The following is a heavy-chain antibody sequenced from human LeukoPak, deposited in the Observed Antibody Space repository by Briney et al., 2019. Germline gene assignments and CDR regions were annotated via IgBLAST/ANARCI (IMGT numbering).Heavy chain of an antibody. D-gene: IGHD5-12*01. CDR2: VYYSTNT. Sequence: SETLSLTCTVSGDTISSSSYYWDWFRQPPGKELEWIGSVYYSTNTYYNPSLKSRVTISVDTSKNQFSLKLSSVTAADTAIYYCARHSRSAYSGYENAFDIWGQGTVVTVSS. CDR3: ARHSRSAYSGYENAFDI. CDR1: GDTISSSSYY. J-gene: IGHJ3*02. V-gene: IGHV4-39*01.